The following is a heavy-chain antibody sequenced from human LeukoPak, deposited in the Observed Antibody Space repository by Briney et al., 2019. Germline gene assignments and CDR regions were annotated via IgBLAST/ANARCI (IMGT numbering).Heavy chain of an antibody. V-gene: IGHV1-2*02. CDR3: ARDGPAQMVDLDY. CDR2: IHPNNGDT. J-gene: IGHJ4*02. D-gene: IGHD3-10*01. CDR1: GYTFSGTGWY. Sequence: ASVKVSCKSSGYTFSGTGWYLYWLRQAPGQGLECIGWIHPNNGDTAYAQKFEGRVAMTRDTSISTAYMELRRLRPDDTAVYFCARDGPAQMVDLDYWGQGTLVTVSS.